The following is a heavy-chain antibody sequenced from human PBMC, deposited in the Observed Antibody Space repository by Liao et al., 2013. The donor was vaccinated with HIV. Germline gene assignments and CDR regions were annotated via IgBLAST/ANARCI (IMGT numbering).Heavy chain of an antibody. V-gene: IGHV4-34*01. CDR3: TRDHYALPFDI. CDR2: INHGGNT. D-gene: IGHD2-2*01. J-gene: IGHJ4*02. CDR1: GGSFTGYY. Sequence: QVQLQQWGTGLLKPSETLSLTCAVYGGSFTGYYWSWIRQSPGKGLEWIGDINHGGNTNYSPSLKSRVTISRDTSKNQFSLRLRSVTAADTAVYYCTRDHYALPFDIWGQGTLVTVSS.